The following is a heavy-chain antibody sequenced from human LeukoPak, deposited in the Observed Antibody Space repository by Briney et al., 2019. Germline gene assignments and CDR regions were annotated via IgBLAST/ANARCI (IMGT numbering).Heavy chain of an antibody. CDR1: GLIFSDYY. V-gene: IGHV3-11*01. Sequence: PGGSLRLSCAASGLIFSDYYMSWIRQAPGKGLGWVSYISRGGSTIYYADSVKGRFAISRDSAKNSLYLQMNSLRAEDTALYYCARGGPGTTFGYWGQGTLVTVSS. CDR2: ISRGGSTI. CDR3: ARGGPGTTFGY. J-gene: IGHJ4*02. D-gene: IGHD1-1*01.